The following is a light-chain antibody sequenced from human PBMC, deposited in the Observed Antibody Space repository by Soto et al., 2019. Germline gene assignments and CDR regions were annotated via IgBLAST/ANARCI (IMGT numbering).Light chain of an antibody. CDR1: RGISSN. J-gene: IGKJ1*01. Sequence: ILMTQSPATLSVSPWEIATLSGRASRGISSNLAWYQQKPGQAPRLLIYDASTRATGIPARFSGSGSGTEFTLTVSSLQSEDFAVYYCHQYNNWPPWTFGQGTKVDI. V-gene: IGKV3-15*01. CDR3: HQYNNWPPWT. CDR2: DAS.